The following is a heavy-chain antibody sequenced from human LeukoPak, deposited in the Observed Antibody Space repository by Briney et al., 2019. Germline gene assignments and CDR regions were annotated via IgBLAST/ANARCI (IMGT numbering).Heavy chain of an antibody. CDR1: GYTLTELS. V-gene: IGHV1-24*01. CDR3: ATEGRAAPRGLNWFDP. J-gene: IGHJ5*02. D-gene: IGHD3-10*01. CDR2: FDPEDGET. Sequence: ASVKVSCKVSGYTLTELSMHWVRQAPGKGLEWMGGFDPEDGETIYAQKFQGRVTMTEDTSTDTAYMELSSLRSEDTAVYYCATEGRAAPRGLNWFDPWGQGTLVTVSS.